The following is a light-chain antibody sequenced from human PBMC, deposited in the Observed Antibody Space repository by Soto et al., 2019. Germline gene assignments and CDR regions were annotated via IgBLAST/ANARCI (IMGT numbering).Light chain of an antibody. CDR3: QQSYSTPIT. Sequence: IQLTQSPSSLSASVGARVTITCRASQGISNFLAWYQQKPGKAPKLLIYAASALQSGVPSRFSGSGSGTDFTLSISSLQPEDVATYYCQQSYSTPITFGQGTRLEIK. J-gene: IGKJ5*01. CDR2: AAS. V-gene: IGKV1-27*01. CDR1: QGISNF.